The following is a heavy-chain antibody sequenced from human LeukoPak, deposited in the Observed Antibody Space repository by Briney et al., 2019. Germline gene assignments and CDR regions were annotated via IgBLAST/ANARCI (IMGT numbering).Heavy chain of an antibody. D-gene: IGHD3-9*01. V-gene: IGHV3-48*03. Sequence: PGGSLRLSCAASGFTFANHAMNWVRRAPGKGLEWIAYINNSGRTIYYADSMKGRLTISRDNAKSSLYLQVNSLRAEATAIYYCARDLDWSFDYWGQGIQVTVSS. J-gene: IGHJ4*02. CDR1: GFTFANHA. CDR2: INNSGRTI. CDR3: ARDLDWSFDY.